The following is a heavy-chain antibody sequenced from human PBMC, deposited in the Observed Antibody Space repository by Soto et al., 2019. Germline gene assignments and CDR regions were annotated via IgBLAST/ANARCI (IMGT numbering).Heavy chain of an antibody. CDR1: GYTFTSYA. D-gene: IGHD3-10*01. CDR2: INAGNGNT. V-gene: IGHV1-3*01. CDR3: ARGAHYGSGSYYISSW. Sequence: GASVKVSCKASGYTFTSYAMHWVRQAPGQRLEWMGWINAGNGNTKYSQKFQGRVTITRDTSASTAYMELSSLRSEDTAVYYCARGAHYGSGSYYISSWWGQGTLVTVSS. J-gene: IGHJ4*02.